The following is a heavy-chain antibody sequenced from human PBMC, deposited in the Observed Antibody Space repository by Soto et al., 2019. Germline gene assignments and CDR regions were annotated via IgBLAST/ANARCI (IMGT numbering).Heavy chain of an antibody. Sequence: PSETLSLTCTVSGGSISSGDYYWSWIRQPPGKGLEWIGYIYYSGSTYYNPSPKSRVTISVDTSTNQFSLKLSSVTAADTAVYYCARELEGYDSSGLNWFDPWGQGXLVTVYS. J-gene: IGHJ5*02. D-gene: IGHD3-22*01. V-gene: IGHV4-30-4*01. CDR2: IYYSGST. CDR3: ARELEGYDSSGLNWFDP. CDR1: GGSISSGDYY.